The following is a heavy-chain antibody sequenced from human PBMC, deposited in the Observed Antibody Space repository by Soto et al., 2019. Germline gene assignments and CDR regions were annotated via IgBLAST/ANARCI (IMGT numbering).Heavy chain of an antibody. CDR2: ISYDGSNK. CDR3: AKDGHYXDSSGYYLIYYYYGMDV. D-gene: IGHD3-22*01. J-gene: IGHJ6*02. V-gene: IGHV3-30*18. Sequence: GGSLRLSCAASGFTFSSYGMHWVRQAPGKGLEWVAVISYDGSNKYYADSVKGRFTISRDNSKNTLYLQMNSLRAEDTAVYYCAKDGHYXDSSGYYLIYYYYGMDVWGQGTTVTVSS. CDR1: GFTFSSYG.